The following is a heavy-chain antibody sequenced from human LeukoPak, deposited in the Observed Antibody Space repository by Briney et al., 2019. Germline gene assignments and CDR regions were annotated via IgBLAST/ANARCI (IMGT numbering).Heavy chain of an antibody. CDR1: GFTFSSYA. Sequence: GGSLRLSCAASGFTFSSYAMSWVRQAPGKGLEWVSAISGSGGSTYYADSGRGRFTISRDNSKNTLYLQMNSLRAEDTAVYYCAKARTMVRGIGKDLYYFDYWGQGTLVTVSS. J-gene: IGHJ4*02. V-gene: IGHV3-23*01. CDR3: AKARTMVRGIGKDLYYFDY. CDR2: ISGSGGST. D-gene: IGHD3-10*01.